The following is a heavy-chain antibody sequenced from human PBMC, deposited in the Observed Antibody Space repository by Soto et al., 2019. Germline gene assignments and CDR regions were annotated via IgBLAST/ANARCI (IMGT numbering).Heavy chain of an antibody. CDR1: GFTFSSSV. J-gene: IGHJ6*02. D-gene: IGHD5-12*01. CDR3: AREVLWSGYLYALDV. CDR2: IWSDGSKK. V-gene: IGHV3-33*01. Sequence: QVQLEESGGGVVQPGRSLRLSCAASGFTFSSSVMHWVRQAPGRGLEWVAVIWSDGSKKYYADSVTGRFAISRDNSINTLYLQMRSLSAEHTAVYYCAREVLWSGYLYALDVWGQGTTVTVSS.